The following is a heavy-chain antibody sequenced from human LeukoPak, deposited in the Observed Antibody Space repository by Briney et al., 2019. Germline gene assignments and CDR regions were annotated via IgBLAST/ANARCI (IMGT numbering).Heavy chain of an antibody. D-gene: IGHD6-13*01. CDR3: TTDAGYSSRWYNY. Sequence: GGSLRLSCAASGFTFSDAYMSWVRQAPGKGLEWVGRIKSKIDGGTTDYAAPVKGRFTLSRDDSRNTLSLQMNSLKTEDTGLYYCTTDAGYSSRWYNYWSQGTLVTVSS. CDR2: IKSKIDGGTT. V-gene: IGHV3-15*01. CDR1: GFTFSDAY. J-gene: IGHJ4*02.